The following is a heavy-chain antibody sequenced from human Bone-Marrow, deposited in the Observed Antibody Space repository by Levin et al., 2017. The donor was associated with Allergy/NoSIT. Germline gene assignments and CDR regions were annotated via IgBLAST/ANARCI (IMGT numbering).Heavy chain of an antibody. CDR3: TVERTGSGTGYFIS. J-gene: IGHJ4*02. V-gene: IGHV3-15*07. CDR1: GFTFSNAW. D-gene: IGHD3/OR15-3a*01. Sequence: GESLKISCAASGFTFSNAWMNWVRQAPGKGLEWVGRIKSETDGGTADYSAPGKGRFTISRDDSENMLYLQMNSLRSEDTAVYSCTVERTGSGTGYFISWGQGTLVTGSS. CDR2: IKSETDGGTA.